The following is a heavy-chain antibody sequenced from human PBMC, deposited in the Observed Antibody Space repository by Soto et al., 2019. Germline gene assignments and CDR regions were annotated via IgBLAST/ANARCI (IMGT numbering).Heavy chain of an antibody. CDR3: ASCLSSSSYYYYYYMDV. D-gene: IGHD6-13*01. J-gene: IGHJ6*03. Sequence: ASVKVSCKASGYTFTSYDINWVRQATGQGLEWMGWMNPNSGNTGYAKKFQGRVTMTRNTSISTAYMELSSLRSEDTAVYYCASCLSSSSYYYYYYMDVWGKGTTVTVSS. CDR2: MNPNSGNT. V-gene: IGHV1-8*01. CDR1: GYTFTSYD.